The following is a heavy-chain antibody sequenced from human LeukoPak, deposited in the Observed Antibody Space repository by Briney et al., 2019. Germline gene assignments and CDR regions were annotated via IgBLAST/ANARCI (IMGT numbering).Heavy chain of an antibody. Sequence: GSLRLSCAASGLTVSSNYMSWIRQPPGKGLEWIGYVYKSGSTNYNPSLKSRVTMSVDTSTNQFSLKLTSVTAADTAVYFCARLVGATAFDYWGQGALVTVSS. J-gene: IGHJ4*02. CDR3: ARLVGATAFDY. D-gene: IGHD1-26*01. CDR1: GLTVSSNY. CDR2: VYKSGST. V-gene: IGHV4-59*08.